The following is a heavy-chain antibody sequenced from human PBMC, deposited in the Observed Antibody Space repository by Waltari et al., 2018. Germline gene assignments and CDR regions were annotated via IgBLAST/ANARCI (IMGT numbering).Heavy chain of an antibody. CDR3: ARHPKDAAPPRWYFDL. CDR2: IYYRTSA. J-gene: IGHJ2*01. V-gene: IGHV4-59*08. D-gene: IGHD2-15*01. CDR1: GDSINTYY. Sequence: QVQLQESGPGLVKPSETLSLTCTVSGDSINTYYWSWIRQPPGKGLEWLGNIYYRTSANNSDPLESRVTISADTSKNLGALKLTAVTATDTAVYYCARHPKDAAPPRWYFDLWGRGTLVTVSS.